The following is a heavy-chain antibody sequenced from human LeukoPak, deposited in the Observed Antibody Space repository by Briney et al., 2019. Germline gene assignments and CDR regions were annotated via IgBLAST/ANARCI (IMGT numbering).Heavy chain of an antibody. J-gene: IGHJ4*02. CDR1: GFTFRNYG. D-gene: IGHD3-16*01. CDR3: ARGPAGDPFDH. Sequence: PGGSLRLSCAASGFTFRNYGMNWVRQAPGKGLEWVSFIGSSGSPIYYADSVKGRFAISRDNAKNSLYLQMSSLRVEDTAVYYCARGPAGDPFDHWGQGTLVTVSS. V-gene: IGHV3-48*03. CDR2: IGSSGSPI.